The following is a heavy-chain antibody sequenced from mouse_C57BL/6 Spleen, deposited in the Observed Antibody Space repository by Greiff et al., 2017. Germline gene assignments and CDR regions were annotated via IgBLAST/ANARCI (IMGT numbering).Heavy chain of an antibody. J-gene: IGHJ3*01. Sequence: QVQLQQPGAELVMPGASVKLSCKASGYTFTSYWMHWVKQRPGQGLEWIGEIDPSDSYTNYNQKFKGKSTLTVDKSSSTAYMQLSSLTSEDSAVYYCARGPGTWFAYWGQGTLVTVSA. CDR2: IDPSDSYT. CDR1: GYTFTSYW. D-gene: IGHD3-1*01. CDR3: ARGPGTWFAY. V-gene: IGHV1-69*01.